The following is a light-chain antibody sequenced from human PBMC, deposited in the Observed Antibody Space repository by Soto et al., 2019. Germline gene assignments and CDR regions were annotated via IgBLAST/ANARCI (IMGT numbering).Light chain of an antibody. CDR1: QSLLYSDGNTY. CDR2: KVS. Sequence: DIVMTQSPLSLPVTPGEPASISCRSSQSLLYSDGNTYLNWFHQRPGQSPRRLIYKVSNRDSGVPDRFSGSGSGTDFTLTISRLEPEDFAVYYCQQYGSSPPWTFGQGTKVDNK. J-gene: IGKJ1*01. V-gene: IGKV2-30*01. CDR3: QQYGSSPPWT.